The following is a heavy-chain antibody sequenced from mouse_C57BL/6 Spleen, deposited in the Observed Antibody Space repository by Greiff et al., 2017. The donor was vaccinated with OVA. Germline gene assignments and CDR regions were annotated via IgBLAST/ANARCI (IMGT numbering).Heavy chain of an antibody. CDR3: ARGAGRVFAY. V-gene: IGHV5-9*01. Sequence: EVKLMESGGGLVKPGGSLKLSCAASGFTFSSYTMSWVRQTPEKRLEWVATISGGGGNTYYPDSVKGRFTISRDNAKNTLYLQMSSLRSEDTALYYCARGAGRVFAYWGQGTLVTVSA. D-gene: IGHD3-3*01. CDR1: GFTFSSYT. J-gene: IGHJ3*01. CDR2: ISGGGGNT.